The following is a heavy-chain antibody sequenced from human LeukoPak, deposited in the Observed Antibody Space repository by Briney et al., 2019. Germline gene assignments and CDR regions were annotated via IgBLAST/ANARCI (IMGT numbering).Heavy chain of an antibody. D-gene: IGHD6-13*01. V-gene: IGHV3-23*01. J-gene: IGHJ4*02. Sequence: GGSLRLSCAASGFTFSSYAMSWVRQAPGKGLEWVSGISGSGGGTYYADSVKGRFAISRDNSKNTLYLQMNSLRAEDTAVYYCAKTPLLIAAAGTTDYWGQGTLVTVSS. CDR3: AKTPLLIAAAGTTDY. CDR1: GFTFSSYA. CDR2: ISGSGGGT.